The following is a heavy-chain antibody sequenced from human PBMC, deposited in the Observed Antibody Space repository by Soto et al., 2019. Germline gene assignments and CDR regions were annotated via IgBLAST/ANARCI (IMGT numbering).Heavy chain of an antibody. CDR3: AKGGDLAARGSVGGAFDI. V-gene: IGHV3-9*01. J-gene: IGHJ3*02. CDR2: ISWNSGSI. CDR1: GFTFDDYA. D-gene: IGHD3-10*01. Sequence: EVQLVESGGGLVQPGRSLRLSCAASGFTFDDYAMHWVRQAPGKGLEWASGISWNSGSIGYADSVKGRFTISRDNAKNSLYLQMNSLRAEDTALYYCAKGGDLAARGSVGGAFDIWGQGTMVTVSS.